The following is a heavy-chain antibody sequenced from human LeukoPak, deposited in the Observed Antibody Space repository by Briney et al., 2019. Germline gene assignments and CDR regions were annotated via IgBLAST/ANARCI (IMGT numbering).Heavy chain of an antibody. D-gene: IGHD3-22*01. J-gene: IGHJ4*02. CDR2: ISGSDGST. Sequence: GGSLRLSCAASGFIFSTYAMSWVRQAPGKGPEWVSVISGSDGSTYYADSVKGRFTISRDNSKNTLYLQMNSLRAEDTAVYYCAKVSVVVVIKALDYWGQGTLVTVSS. CDR3: AKVSVVVVIKALDY. CDR1: GFIFSTYA. V-gene: IGHV3-23*01.